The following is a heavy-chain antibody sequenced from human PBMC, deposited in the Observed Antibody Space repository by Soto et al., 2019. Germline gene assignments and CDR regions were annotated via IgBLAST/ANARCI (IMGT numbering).Heavy chain of an antibody. D-gene: IGHD4-17*01. CDR3: TKEPDYGAYSYFDS. J-gene: IGHJ4*02. CDR1: GFTFRSDG. V-gene: IGHV3-30*18. Sequence: QVQLVESGGGVVQPGRSLRLSCAASGFTFRSDGMHWVRQAPGKGLEWVAVISFDARNKYFADSVKGRFTISRDNSKNTLALQPNSLRAEDTAVYYCTKEPDYGAYSYFDSWGQGSLVTVSS. CDR2: ISFDARNK.